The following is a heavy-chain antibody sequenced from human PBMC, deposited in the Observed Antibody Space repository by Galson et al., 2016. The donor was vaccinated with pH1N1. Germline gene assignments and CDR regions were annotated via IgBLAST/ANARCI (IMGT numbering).Heavy chain of an antibody. Sequence: SLRLSCAASGLTFRNHVMSWVRQAPGKGLEWVAVITASADATFYAHSVNGRFTISRDNVLLELSLQMNNLRVDDSAVYYCVTRRPTTAPGIIDYWGHGTLVTVS. J-gene: IGHJ4*01. V-gene: IGHV3-23*01. CDR1: GLTFRNHV. CDR2: ITASADAT. D-gene: IGHD6-13*01. CDR3: VTRRPTTAPGIIDY.